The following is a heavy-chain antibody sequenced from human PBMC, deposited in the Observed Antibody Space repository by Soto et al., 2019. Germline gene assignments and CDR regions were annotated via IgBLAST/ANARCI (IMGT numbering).Heavy chain of an antibody. CDR3: ARESEDLTSNFDY. CDR1: GFTFTRYS. V-gene: IGHV3-21*06. Sequence: PXESLRLSCAASGFTFTRYSMNWVRQAPGKGLEWVSSISSTTNYIHYGDSMKGRFTISRDNAKNSLYLEMNSLRAEDTAVYYCARESEDLTSNFDYWGQGTLVTVSS. J-gene: IGHJ4*02. CDR2: ISSTTNYI.